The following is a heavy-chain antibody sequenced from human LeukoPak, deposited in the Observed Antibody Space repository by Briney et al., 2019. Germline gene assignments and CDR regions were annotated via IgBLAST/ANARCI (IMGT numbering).Heavy chain of an antibody. CDR1: GFTFSSYS. D-gene: IGHD2-2*02. J-gene: IGHJ6*03. CDR3: AKDYTRHYNHYYMGV. CDR2: MWFDGTHE. V-gene: IGHV3-30*02. Sequence: PGGSLRLSCAASGFTFSSYSMNWVRQVPGKGLEWVAFMWFDGTHENYADSVRGQFTISRDNSKNTLDLQMNSLRADDTAVYYCAKDYTRHYNHYYMGVWGKGTTVTVSS.